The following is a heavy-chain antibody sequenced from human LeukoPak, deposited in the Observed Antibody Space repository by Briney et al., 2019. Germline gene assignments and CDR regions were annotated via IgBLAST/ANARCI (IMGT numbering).Heavy chain of an antibody. V-gene: IGHV3-48*01. CDR1: GFTFSTYS. J-gene: IGHJ4*02. D-gene: IGHD6-19*01. Sequence: GGSLRLSCAASGFTFSTYSMNWVRQAPGKGLEWISYISSTSTIYCADSVKGRFTISRDNSKNTLYLQMNSLRAEDTAVYYCAIDTIYYGYSSGWDDFDYWGQGTLVTVSS. CDR2: ISSTSTI. CDR3: AIDTIYYGYSSGWDDFDY.